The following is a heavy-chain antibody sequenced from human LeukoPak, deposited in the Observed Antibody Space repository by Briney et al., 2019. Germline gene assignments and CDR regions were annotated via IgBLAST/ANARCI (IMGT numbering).Heavy chain of an antibody. CDR2: IYTSGST. CDR3: ARGGAYSSSWSPFDY. D-gene: IGHD6-13*01. Sequence: KSSETLSLTCTVSGGSISSGSYYWSCIRQPAGKGLECIGRIYTSGSTNYNPSLKSRVTISVDTSKNQFSLKLSSVTAADTAVYYCARGGAYSSSWSPFDYWGQGTLVTVSS. V-gene: IGHV4-61*02. CDR1: GGSISSGSYY. J-gene: IGHJ4*02.